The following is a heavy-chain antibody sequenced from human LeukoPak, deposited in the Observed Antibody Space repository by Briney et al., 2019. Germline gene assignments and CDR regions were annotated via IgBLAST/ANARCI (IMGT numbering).Heavy chain of an antibody. Sequence: PGGSLRLSCAASGFTFSGSAMHWFRQASGKGLEWVGRIRSKANSYATAYAASVKGRFTISRDDSKNTAYLQMNSLKTEGTAVYYCTSIDSSSVFWGQGTLVTVSS. CDR1: GFTFSGSA. CDR2: IRSKANSYAT. D-gene: IGHD6-6*01. CDR3: TSIDSSSVF. V-gene: IGHV3-73*01. J-gene: IGHJ4*02.